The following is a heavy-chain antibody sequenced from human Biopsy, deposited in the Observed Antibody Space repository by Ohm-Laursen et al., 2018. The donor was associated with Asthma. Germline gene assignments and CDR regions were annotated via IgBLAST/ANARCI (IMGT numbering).Heavy chain of an antibody. CDR2: IAFAVSNK. CDR3: AKDVFPGWELRRGPDY. Sequence: SLRLSCAASVFTYCNYGMHWVRQSPGKGLDWVAVIAFAVSNKNYTDSVKGRFTISRDNSRNTLHLQMNSLRAEDTAVYYCAKDVFPGWELRRGPDYWGQGTLVTVSS. D-gene: IGHD1-26*01. V-gene: IGHV3-30*18. CDR1: VFTYCNYG. J-gene: IGHJ4*02.